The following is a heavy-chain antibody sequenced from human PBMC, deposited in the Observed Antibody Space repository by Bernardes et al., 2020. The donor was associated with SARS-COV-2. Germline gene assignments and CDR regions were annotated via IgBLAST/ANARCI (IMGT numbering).Heavy chain of an antibody. V-gene: IGHV1-18*04. CDR3: ARVEGVCSGGTCFSLFYFDH. J-gene: IGHJ4*02. D-gene: IGHD2-15*01. Sequence: SVKVSGKASGYTYTNYGIGWVRQAPGHGLEWLGWISGYNGNTNYARHLQGRITMTSDLSTKTAFMELRRLRSDDTALYYCARVEGVCSGGTCFSLFYFDHWGEGTLVSVSS. CDR1: GYTYTNYG. CDR2: ISGYNGNT.